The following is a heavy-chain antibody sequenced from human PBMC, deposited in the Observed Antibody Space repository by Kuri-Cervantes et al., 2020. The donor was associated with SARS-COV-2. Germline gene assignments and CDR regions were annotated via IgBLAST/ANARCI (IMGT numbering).Heavy chain of an antibody. Sequence: GGSLRLSCAASGFTFSSYSMNWVRQAPGKGLEWVSSISSSSSYIYYADSVKGRFTISRHNSKNTLYLQMNSLRAEDTAVYYCAKTTQNPGGGQQQDGFVGYWGRGNLVTVSS. V-gene: IGHV3-21*01. J-gene: IGHJ4*02. CDR1: GFTFSSYS. CDR2: ISSSSSYI. D-gene: IGHD6-13*01. CDR3: AKTTQNPGGGQQQDGFVGY.